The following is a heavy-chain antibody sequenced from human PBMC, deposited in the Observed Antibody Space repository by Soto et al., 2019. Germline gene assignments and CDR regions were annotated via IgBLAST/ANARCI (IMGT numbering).Heavy chain of an antibody. V-gene: IGHV4-30-4*01. CDR1: GGSISSNNYY. CDR2: IYYSGST. J-gene: IGHJ4*02. Sequence: QVQLQESGPGLVKPSQTLSLTCTVSGGSISSNNYYWSWIRQPPGKGLEWIGYIYYSGSTYYNPSPKSRVTISVDTSKNQFSLKLSSVTAADTAVYYCARVIEEDSPTTVTTGYYFDYWGQGTLVTVSS. D-gene: IGHD4-17*01. CDR3: ARVIEEDSPTTVTTGYYFDY.